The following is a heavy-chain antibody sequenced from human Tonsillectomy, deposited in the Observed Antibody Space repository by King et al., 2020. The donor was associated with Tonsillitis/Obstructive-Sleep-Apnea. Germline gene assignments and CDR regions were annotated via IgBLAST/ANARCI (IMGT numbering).Heavy chain of an antibody. D-gene: IGHD6-13*01. CDR2: ISWNSGSI. CDR1: GFTFDDYA. Sequence: VQLVESGGGLVQPGRSLRLSCAASGFTFDDYAMYWVRQAPGKGLEWVSGISWNSGSIVYADSVKGRFTISRDNAKNSLFLQMNSLRTEDTALYHCAKDLIIAESGTPGDAFDIWRQGTMLTVSS. J-gene: IGHJ3*02. CDR3: AKDLIIAESGTPGDAFDI. V-gene: IGHV3-9*01.